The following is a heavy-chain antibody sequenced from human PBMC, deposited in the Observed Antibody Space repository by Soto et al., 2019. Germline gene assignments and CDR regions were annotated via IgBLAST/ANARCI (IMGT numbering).Heavy chain of an antibody. CDR3: AREYSH. J-gene: IGHJ4*02. CDR1: GASISRYY. V-gene: IGHV4-59*01. CDR2: LYNTGST. D-gene: IGHD5-18*01. Sequence: SETLSLTYTVSGASISRYYWSWIRQSPGKGLEWIGYLYNTGSTIYNPSLKSRVTISVDTSKNQFSLKMNSVTAADTAVYYCAREYSHWGQGTLVTVSS.